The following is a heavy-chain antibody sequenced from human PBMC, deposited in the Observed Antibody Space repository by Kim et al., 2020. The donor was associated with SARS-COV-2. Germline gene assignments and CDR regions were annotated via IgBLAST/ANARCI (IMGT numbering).Heavy chain of an antibody. Sequence: GGSLRLSCGASGFTFEQHAMHWVRQGPGKGLEWVSGISWNSGRIVYADSVKGRFTISRDNAKNSLYLQMNSLRPEDTALYYCVKDIKDDGSSHFYYMDAWGKGTTVTVSS. V-gene: IGHV3-9*01. J-gene: IGHJ6*03. CDR1: GFTFEQHA. D-gene: IGHD6-6*01. CDR2: ISWNSGRI. CDR3: VKDIKDDGSSHFYYMDA.